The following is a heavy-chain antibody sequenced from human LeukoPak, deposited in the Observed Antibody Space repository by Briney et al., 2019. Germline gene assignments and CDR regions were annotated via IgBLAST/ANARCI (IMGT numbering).Heavy chain of an antibody. CDR2: IYYSGST. CDR1: GGSISSYY. V-gene: IGHV4-59*01. J-gene: IGHJ4*02. CDR3: ARAPGGIMITFGGFDY. D-gene: IGHD3-16*01. Sequence: PSETLSLTCTVSGGSISSYYWSWIRQPPGKGLEWIGYIYYSGSTNYNPSLKSRVTISVDTSKNQFSLKLSSVTAADTAVYYCARAPGGIMITFGGFDYWGQGTLVTVPS.